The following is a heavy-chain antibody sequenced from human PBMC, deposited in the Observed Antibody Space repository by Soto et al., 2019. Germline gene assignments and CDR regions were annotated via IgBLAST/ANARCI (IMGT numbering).Heavy chain of an antibody. CDR2: ITNTGITT. CDR1: GFDFSTHA. D-gene: IGHD4-17*01. Sequence: GGSLRLSCAASGFDFSTHALTGVRQAPGKGLEWLSSITNTGITTHYADSVKGRFTISRENSRNTLHLQLNNLRVDDTAVYYCAKGFDYGDTKHIDHWGQGTLVTVSS. V-gene: IGHV3-23*01. J-gene: IGHJ4*02. CDR3: AKGFDYGDTKHIDH.